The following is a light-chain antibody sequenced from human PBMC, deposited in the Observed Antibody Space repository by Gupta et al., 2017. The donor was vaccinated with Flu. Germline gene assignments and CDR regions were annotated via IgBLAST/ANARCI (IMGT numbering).Light chain of an antibody. V-gene: IGLV1-40*01. Sequence: QSVLTQPPSVSGAPWQRVTISCTGSSSNIGAGYDVHWYQQLPGTAPKLLIYGNSNRPSGVPDRFSGAKSCTYASLDSTGLQAEDETDYYCQSSDSSMSGSEVFGTGTKVTVL. J-gene: IGLJ1*01. CDR3: QSSDSSMSGSEV. CDR1: SSNIGAGYD. CDR2: GNS.